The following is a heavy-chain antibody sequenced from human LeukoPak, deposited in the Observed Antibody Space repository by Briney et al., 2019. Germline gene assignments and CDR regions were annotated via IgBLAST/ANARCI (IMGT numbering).Heavy chain of an antibody. V-gene: IGHV1-3*04. D-gene: IGHD2-2*01. CDR3: APSGYCSSASCLRFDY. J-gene: IGHJ4*02. CDR2: INTGDGNT. CDR1: GYTFTISA. Sequence: ASVNVSCMTSGYTFTISAMHWVRQAPGQRLEWMGWINTGDGNTKYSQKFQGRLTITRDTSASTAYMELSSLRSEDTAVYYCAPSGYCSSASCLRFDYWGQGTLVTVSS.